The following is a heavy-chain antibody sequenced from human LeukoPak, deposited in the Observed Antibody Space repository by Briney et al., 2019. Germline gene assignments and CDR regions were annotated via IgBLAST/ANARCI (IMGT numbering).Heavy chain of an antibody. D-gene: IGHD3-10*01. Sequence: PGGSLRLSCAAAGFTFSSYWMHWVRQAPGKGLVWVSRINSDGSSTIYADSVKGRFTMSRDNAKNTLYLQLNTLRAEDTAVYYCARDHRGSGSRYYYYYMDVWGKGTTVTISS. CDR1: GFTFSSYW. CDR3: ARDHRGSGSRYYYYYMDV. J-gene: IGHJ6*03. CDR2: INSDGSST. V-gene: IGHV3-74*01.